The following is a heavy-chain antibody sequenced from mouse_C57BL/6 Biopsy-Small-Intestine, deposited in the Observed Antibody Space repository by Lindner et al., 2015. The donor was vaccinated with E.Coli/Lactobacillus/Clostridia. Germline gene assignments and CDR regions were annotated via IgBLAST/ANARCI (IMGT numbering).Heavy chain of an antibody. CDR2: INPNYDST. J-gene: IGHJ3*01. CDR3: AREGGWDGVCAY. Sequence: VQLQESGPELVKPGASVKISCKASGYSFTDYNMNWVKQSNGKSLEWIGVINPNYDSTSYNQKFKGKATLTVDQSSSIAYMQLNSLTSEDSAVYYCAREGGWDGVCAYWGQGTLVTVS. D-gene: IGHD4-1*01. CDR1: GYSFTDYN. V-gene: IGHV1-39*01.